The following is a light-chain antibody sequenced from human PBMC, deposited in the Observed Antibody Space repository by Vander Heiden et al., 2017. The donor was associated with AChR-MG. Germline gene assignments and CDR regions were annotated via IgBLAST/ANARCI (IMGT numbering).Light chain of an antibody. CDR1: QGMRNE. Sequence: DIQLTQSPSSLSASVGDRVIIICRASQGMRNELGWYQQKPGKAPERLIYGASTLQSGVPVRFSGSGSGTEFTLTISSLQPEDFATYFCLQDNSYPRTFGHGTKVDI. V-gene: IGKV1-17*01. CDR3: LQDNSYPRT. J-gene: IGKJ3*01. CDR2: GAS.